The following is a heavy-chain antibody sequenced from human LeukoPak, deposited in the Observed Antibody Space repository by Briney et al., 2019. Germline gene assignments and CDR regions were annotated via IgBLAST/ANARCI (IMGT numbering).Heavy chain of an antibody. Sequence: PSQTLSLTCTVSGGSISSGGYYGSWIRQHPGKGLEWIGYIYYSGSTNYNPSLKSRVTISVDTSKNQFSLKLSSVTAADTAVYYCARGDRYSSSEFDYWGQGTLVTVSS. J-gene: IGHJ4*02. CDR3: ARGDRYSSSEFDY. CDR2: IYYSGST. V-gene: IGHV4-31*03. D-gene: IGHD6-6*01. CDR1: GGSISSGGYY.